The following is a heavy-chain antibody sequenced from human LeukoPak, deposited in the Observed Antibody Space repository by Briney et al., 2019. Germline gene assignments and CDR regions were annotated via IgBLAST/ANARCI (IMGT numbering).Heavy chain of an antibody. CDR2: ISAYNGNT. V-gene: IGHV1-18*01. Sequence: GASVKVSCKASGYTFTSYGISWVRQAPGQGLEWMGWISAYNGNTNYAQKLQGRVTMTTDTSASTAYMELRSLRSDDTAVYHCARDGRERNRSWFDPWGQGTLVTVSS. CDR1: GYTFTSYG. J-gene: IGHJ5*02. D-gene: IGHD1-26*01. CDR3: ARDGRERNRSWFDP.